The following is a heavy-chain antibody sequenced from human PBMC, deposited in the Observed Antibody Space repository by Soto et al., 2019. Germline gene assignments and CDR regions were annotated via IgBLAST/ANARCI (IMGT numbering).Heavy chain of an antibody. CDR3: AMARITIFGVVKPNFDY. Sequence: GASVKVSCKASGGTFSSYAISWVRQAPGQGLEWMGGIIPIFGTANYAQKFQGRVTITADKSTSTAYMELSSLRSEDTAVYYCAMARITIFGVVKPNFDYWGQGTLVTVSS. D-gene: IGHD3-3*01. J-gene: IGHJ4*02. V-gene: IGHV1-69*06. CDR2: IIPIFGTA. CDR1: GGTFSSYA.